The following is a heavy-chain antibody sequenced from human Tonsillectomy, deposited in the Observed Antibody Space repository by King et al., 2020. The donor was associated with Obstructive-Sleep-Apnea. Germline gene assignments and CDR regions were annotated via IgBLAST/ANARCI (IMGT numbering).Heavy chain of an antibody. Sequence: QLQESGPGLVKPSQTLSLTCTVSGDSISSGDYYWSWIRQPPGKGLEWIGYIYNSGNSYYNPSLKRRVTISVDTSKNQFSLKLSSVTAADTAGYYCAREYCSGGSCSLAYWGQGTLVTVSS. CDR3: AREYCSGGSCSLAY. CDR2: IYNSGNS. J-gene: IGHJ4*02. V-gene: IGHV4-30-4*01. CDR1: GDSISSGDYY. D-gene: IGHD2-15*01.